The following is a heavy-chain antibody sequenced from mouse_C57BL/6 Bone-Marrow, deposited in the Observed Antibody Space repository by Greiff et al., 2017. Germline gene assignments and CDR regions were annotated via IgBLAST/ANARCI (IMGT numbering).Heavy chain of an antibody. V-gene: IGHV10-1*01. CDR2: IRSKSNNYAT. J-gene: IGHJ3*01. Sequence: GGGLVQPKGSLKLSCAASGFSFNTYAMNWVRQAPGKGLEWVARIRSKSNNYATYYADSVKDRFTISRDDSESMLYLQMNNLKTEDTAMYYCVRLAYYDYDGFAYWGQGTLVTVSA. CDR1: GFSFNTYA. D-gene: IGHD2-4*01. CDR3: VRLAYYDYDGFAY.